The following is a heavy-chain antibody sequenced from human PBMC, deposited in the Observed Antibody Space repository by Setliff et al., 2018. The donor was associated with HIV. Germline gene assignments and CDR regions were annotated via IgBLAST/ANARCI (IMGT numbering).Heavy chain of an antibody. CDR3: SRGFSGHYSFTGYMDV. CDR2: INHSGST. D-gene: IGHD3-22*01. CDR1: GESFSGYY. Sequence: SETLSLTCAVYGESFSGYYWNWIRQPPGKGLEWIGEINHSGSTKYNQYLKSRVTISLDTSKKQFSLKLSSVTAADTAVYSCSRGFSGHYSFTGYMDVWGKGTTVTVSS. J-gene: IGHJ6*03. V-gene: IGHV4-34*01.